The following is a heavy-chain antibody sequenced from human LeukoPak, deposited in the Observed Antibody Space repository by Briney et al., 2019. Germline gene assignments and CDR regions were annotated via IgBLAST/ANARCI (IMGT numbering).Heavy chain of an antibody. CDR2: INPNSGGT. V-gene: IGHV1-2*04. CDR1: GYIFTGYY. D-gene: IGHD2-8*01. CDR3: SRGLINGHDFDY. J-gene: IGHJ4*02. Sequence: GASVKVSCKASGYIFTGYYMHWVRQVPGQGLEWMGWINPNSGGTIYAQKFQGWVTMTRDTSTSTAYLDLNRLTSDDTAIYYCSRGLINGHDFDYWGQGTVVTVSS.